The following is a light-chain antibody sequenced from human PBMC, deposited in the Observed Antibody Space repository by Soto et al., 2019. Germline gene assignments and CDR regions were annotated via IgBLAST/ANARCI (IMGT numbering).Light chain of an antibody. J-gene: IGKJ1*01. CDR2: DAS. V-gene: IGKV3-11*01. CDR1: QSVSSY. CDR3: QQYGDSPRT. Sequence: EIVLTQSPATLSLSPGERATPSCRASQSVSSYLAWYQQKPGQAPRLLISDASNRATGIPARFSGSGSGADFTLTISRLEPEDFAVYYCQQYGDSPRTFGQGTKVDIK.